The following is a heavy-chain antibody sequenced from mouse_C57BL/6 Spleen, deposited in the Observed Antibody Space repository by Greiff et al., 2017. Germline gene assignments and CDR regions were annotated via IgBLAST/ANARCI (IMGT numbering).Heavy chain of an antibody. J-gene: IGHJ2*01. V-gene: IGHV1-82*01. CDR1: GYAFSSSW. Sequence: QVHVKQSGPELVKPGASVKISCKASGYAFSSSWMNWVKQRPGKGLGWIGRIYPGDGDTNYNGKFKGKATLTADKSSSTASMQLSSLTSEDSAVYFCARCGETMGHSFDYWGQGTTLTVSS. CDR3: ARCGETMGHSFDY. CDR2: IYPGDGDT. D-gene: IGHD2-13*01.